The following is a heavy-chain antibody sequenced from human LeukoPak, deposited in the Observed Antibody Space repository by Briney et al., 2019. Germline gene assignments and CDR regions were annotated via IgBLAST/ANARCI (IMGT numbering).Heavy chain of an antibody. CDR3: VIDLGDYNDF. Sequence: GGSLRLSCAVSGITFSSYWMHWVRQDPGRGLLWVSRINTQGTYTDYADSVKGRFTISRDNAKNTLYLQMSSLRADDTAVYYCVIDLGDYNDFWGQGTLVSVSS. D-gene: IGHD2-15*01. V-gene: IGHV3-74*01. CDR2: INTQGTYT. J-gene: IGHJ4*02. CDR1: GITFSSYW.